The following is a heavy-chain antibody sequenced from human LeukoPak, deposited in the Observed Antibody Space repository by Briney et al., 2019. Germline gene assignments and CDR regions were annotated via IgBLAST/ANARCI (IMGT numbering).Heavy chain of an antibody. J-gene: IGHJ4*02. CDR3: ARDEYTGYCSGGSRYSLMIDY. Sequence: GASVKVSCKASGYTFTSYGISWVRQAPGQGLEWMGWISAYNGNTNYAQKLQGRVTMTTDTSTSTAYMELRSLRSDDTAVYYCARDEYTGYCSGGSRYSLMIDYWGQGTLVTVSS. CDR1: GYTFTSYG. V-gene: IGHV1-18*01. D-gene: IGHD2-15*01. CDR2: ISAYNGNT.